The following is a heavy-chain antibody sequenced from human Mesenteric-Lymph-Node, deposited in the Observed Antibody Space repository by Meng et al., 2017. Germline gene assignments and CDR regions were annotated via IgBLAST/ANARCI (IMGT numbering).Heavy chain of an antibody. CDR3: ARARSVGADFYSYYYYYSLDV. J-gene: IGHJ6*02. CDR1: GFTFSSYS. Sequence: GESLKISCAASGFTFSSYSMNWVRQAPGKGLEWVSSISSSSSYIYYADSVKGRFTISRDNAKNSLYLQMNSLRAEDTAVYYCARARSVGADFYSYYYYYSLDVWGQGTTVTVSS. CDR2: ISSSSSYI. V-gene: IGHV3-21*01. D-gene: IGHD2-21*01.